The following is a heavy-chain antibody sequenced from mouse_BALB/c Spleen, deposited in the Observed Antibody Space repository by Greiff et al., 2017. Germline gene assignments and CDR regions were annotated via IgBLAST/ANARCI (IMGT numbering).Heavy chain of an antibody. Sequence: EVQLVGSGGGLVQPGGSRKLSCAASGFTFSSFGMHWVRQAPEKGLEWVAYISSGSSTIYYADTVKGRFTISRDNPKNTLFLQMTSLRSEDTAMYYCARGNYGNYVPFAYWGQGTLVTVSA. J-gene: IGHJ3*01. V-gene: IGHV5-17*02. D-gene: IGHD2-1*01. CDR1: GFTFSSFG. CDR2: ISSGSSTI. CDR3: ARGNYGNYVPFAY.